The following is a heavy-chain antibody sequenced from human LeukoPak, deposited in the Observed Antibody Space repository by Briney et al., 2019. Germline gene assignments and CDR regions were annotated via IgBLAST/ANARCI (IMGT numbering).Heavy chain of an antibody. CDR1: GYTFTSYD. CDR3: ARGITIFGVVIMDEDYYYYGMDV. Sequence: ASVKVSCKASGYTFTSYDINWVRQATGQGLEWMGWMNPNSGNTGYAQKFQGRVTMTRNTSISTAYMELSSLRSEDTAVYYCARGITIFGVVIMDEDYYYYGMDVWGQGTTVTVSS. J-gene: IGHJ6*02. D-gene: IGHD3-3*01. V-gene: IGHV1-8*01. CDR2: MNPNSGNT.